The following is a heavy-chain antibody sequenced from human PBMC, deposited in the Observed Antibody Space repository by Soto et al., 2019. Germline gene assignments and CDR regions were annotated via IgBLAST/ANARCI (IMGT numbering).Heavy chain of an antibody. J-gene: IGHJ6*02. Sequence: GGSLRLSCAASGFTFSSYSMNWVRQAPGKGLEWVSYISSSSSTIYYADSVKGRFTISRDNAKNSLYLQMNSLRDEDTAVYYCARIVVVPAAMYEPQAARRIYYYGMDVWGQGTTVTVSS. V-gene: IGHV3-48*02. D-gene: IGHD2-2*01. CDR2: ISSSSSTI. CDR1: GFTFSSYS. CDR3: ARIVVVPAAMYEPQAARRIYYYGMDV.